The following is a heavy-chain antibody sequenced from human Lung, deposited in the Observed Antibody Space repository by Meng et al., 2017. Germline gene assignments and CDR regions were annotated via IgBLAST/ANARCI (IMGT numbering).Heavy chain of an antibody. CDR1: GGIFSNYV. J-gene: IGHJ4*02. CDR2: INAVFGTT. CDR3: ARKAGNCISTTCYSLDY. V-gene: IGHV1-69*05. D-gene: IGHD2-2*01. Sequence: SVKVSCKALGGIFSNYVIGWVRQAPGQGLEWMGGINAVFGTTNYAQKFQGRVTITTDESTSTVYMELTRLTSEDTAVYFCARKAGNCISTTCYSLDYWGQGTLVTVSS.